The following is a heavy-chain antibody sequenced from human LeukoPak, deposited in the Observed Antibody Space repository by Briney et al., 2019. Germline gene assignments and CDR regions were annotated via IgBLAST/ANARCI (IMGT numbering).Heavy chain of an antibody. D-gene: IGHD6-19*01. V-gene: IGHV3-23*01. CDR3: AKDRTVFWGYNSGWSAFDI. J-gene: IGHJ3*02. CDR1: GFTFSSSD. CDR2: ISGSGGSI. Sequence: TRGSLRLSCVVSGFTFSSSDMSWVRQAPGKGLEWVSGISGSGGSIHYADSVKGRFIISRDNSKNTLYLQMNSLRAEDTAVYYCAKDRTVFWGYNSGWSAFDIWGQGTMVTVSS.